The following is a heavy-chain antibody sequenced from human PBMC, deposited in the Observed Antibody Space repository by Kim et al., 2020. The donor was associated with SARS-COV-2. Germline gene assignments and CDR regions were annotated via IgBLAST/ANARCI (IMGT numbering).Heavy chain of an antibody. CDR2: IYYSGST. D-gene: IGHD3-22*01. J-gene: IGHJ4*02. CDR1: GGSISSGGYY. Sequence: SETLSLTCTVSGGSISSGGYYWSWIRQHPGKGLEWIGYIYYSGSTYYNPSLKSRVTISVDTSKNQFSLKLSSVTAADTAVYYCARLPYYYDSSGYNFDYWGQGTLVTVSS. CDR3: ARLPYYYDSSGYNFDY. V-gene: IGHV4-31*03.